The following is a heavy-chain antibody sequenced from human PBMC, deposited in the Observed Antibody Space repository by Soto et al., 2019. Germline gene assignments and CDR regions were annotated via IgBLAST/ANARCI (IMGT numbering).Heavy chain of an antibody. CDR3: ARGGHVVVVTAALDY. CDR2: VNPSGGHT. CDR1: GDTFTDYY. J-gene: IGHJ4*02. V-gene: IGHV1-46*01. Sequence: QVQLVQSGAEVKKPGASVKVSCKASGDTFTDYYIHWVRKAPGQGLEWMGTVNPSGGHTTYAQHFLVRMTMTRDTSTSTLYMELTILTSEDTAVYYCARGGHVVVVTAALDYWGQGTLVTVSS. D-gene: IGHD2-21*02.